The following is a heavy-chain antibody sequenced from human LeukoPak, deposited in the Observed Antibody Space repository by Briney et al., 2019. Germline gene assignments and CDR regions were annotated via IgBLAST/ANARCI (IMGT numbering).Heavy chain of an antibody. J-gene: IGHJ4*02. Sequence: PGGSLRLSCAASGFTVSSTYMSWVRQSPGKGLEWVSVVYKDGKMFYIDSVKGRFAISRDTSKNTVYLQMNNLRAEDTAVYYCVKGLVQTTMSYSVDYWGQGALVTVSS. CDR3: VKGLVQTTMSYSVDY. CDR1: GFTVSSTY. CDR2: VYKDGKM. D-gene: IGHD1-1*01. V-gene: IGHV3-53*01.